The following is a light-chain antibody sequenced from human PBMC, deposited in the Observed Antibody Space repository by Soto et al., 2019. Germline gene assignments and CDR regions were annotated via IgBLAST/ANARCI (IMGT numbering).Light chain of an antibody. CDR3: QQYNSYSWT. V-gene: IGKV1-5*03. CDR1: QTISSW. Sequence: DIQMTQSPSTLSASVGDRVTITCRASQTISSWVAWYQQKPGKAPKLLIYKASSLESGVPSRFSGSGSGTEFTLTISSLQPDDFANYYCQQYNSYSWTLGQETMVEIK. J-gene: IGKJ1*01. CDR2: KAS.